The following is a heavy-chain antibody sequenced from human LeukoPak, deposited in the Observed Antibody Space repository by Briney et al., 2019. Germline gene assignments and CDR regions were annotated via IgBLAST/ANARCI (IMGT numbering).Heavy chain of an antibody. CDR3: ARTGDSTGYYVWLDP. D-gene: IGHD2-2*01. J-gene: IGHJ5*02. CDR2: INRNGDTI. CDR1: GFTFSRFA. V-gene: IGHV3-48*02. Sequence: PGGSLRLSCAASGFTFSRFAMSWVRQAPGKGLEWISYINRNGDTIHYADSVKGRFTISRDNARNSLYLYMNSLGDEDTAVYYCARTGDSTGYYVWLDPWGQGTLVTVSS.